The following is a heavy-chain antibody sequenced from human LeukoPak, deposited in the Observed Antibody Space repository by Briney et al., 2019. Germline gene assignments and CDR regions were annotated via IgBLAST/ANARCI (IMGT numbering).Heavy chain of an antibody. CDR1: GFTFSSYS. CDR2: ISSSSSYI. D-gene: IGHD3-16*01. CDR3: ARDAGGYERDYYYYMDV. Sequence: GGSLKLSWAASGFTFSSYSMNWVRQAAGKGPELVSSISSSSSYIYYADSVKGRFTISRDNAKNSLYLQMNSLRAEDTAVYYCARDAGGYERDYYYYMDVWGKGTTVTVSS. J-gene: IGHJ6*03. V-gene: IGHV3-21*01.